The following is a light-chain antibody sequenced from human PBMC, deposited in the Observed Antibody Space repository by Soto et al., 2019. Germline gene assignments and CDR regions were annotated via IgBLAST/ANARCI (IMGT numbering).Light chain of an antibody. CDR1: ESIRTW. CDR3: QQYNNYPRT. J-gene: IGKJ1*01. Sequence: DFQMTQSPTTLSASIGDRVTITCRASESIRTWLAWYQHKPGKAPKFLIYDASTLQSGVPSRFSGSGSGTEFTLTISSLQPDDFATYYCQQYNNYPRTFGQGTKV. CDR2: DAS. V-gene: IGKV1-5*01.